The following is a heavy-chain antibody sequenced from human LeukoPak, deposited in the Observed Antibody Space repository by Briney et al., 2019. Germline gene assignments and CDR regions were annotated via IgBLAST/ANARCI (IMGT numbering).Heavy chain of an antibody. CDR3: ARDQYDSVWGSHRPYFDY. CDR1: GYTFTSYG. Sequence: VASVKVSCKASGYTFTSYGISWVRQAPGQGLEWMGWISAYNGNTNYAQKLQGRVTMTTDTSTSTAYMELWGLRSDDTAVYYCARDQYDSVWGSHRPYFDYWGQGTLVTVSS. CDR2: ISAYNGNT. V-gene: IGHV1-18*01. D-gene: IGHD3-16*01. J-gene: IGHJ4*02.